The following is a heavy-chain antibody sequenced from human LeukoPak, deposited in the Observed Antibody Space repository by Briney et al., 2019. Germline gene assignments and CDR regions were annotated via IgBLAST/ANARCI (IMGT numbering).Heavy chain of an antibody. CDR3: ARVRSGSWPLLSHWFDP. CDR2: IYYSGST. V-gene: IGHV4-39*07. J-gene: IGHJ5*02. D-gene: IGHD6-13*01. CDR1: GGSISSSSYY. Sequence: SETLSLTCTVSGGSISSSSYYWGWIRQPPGKGLEWIGSIYYSGSTYYNPSLKSRVTISVDTSKNQFSLKLSSVTAADTAVYYCARVRSGSWPLLSHWFDPWGQGTLVTVSS.